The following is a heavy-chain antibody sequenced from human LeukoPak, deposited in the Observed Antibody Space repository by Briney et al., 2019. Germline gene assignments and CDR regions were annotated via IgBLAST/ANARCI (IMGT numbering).Heavy chain of an antibody. Sequence: GGSLRLSCEASGFTFSSYNMNWVRQAPGKGLEWISYISSSSTTIYYADSVKGRFTFSRDNAKNSLYLQMNSLRDEDTAVYYCARGNPVDYWGQGILVTVSS. J-gene: IGHJ4*02. CDR3: ARGNPVDY. CDR1: GFTFSSYN. V-gene: IGHV3-48*02. CDR2: ISSSSTTI.